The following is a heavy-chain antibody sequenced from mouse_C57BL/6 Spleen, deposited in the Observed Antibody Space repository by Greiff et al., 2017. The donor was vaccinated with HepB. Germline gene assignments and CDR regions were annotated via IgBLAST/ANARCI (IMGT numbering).Heavy chain of an antibody. D-gene: IGHD2-5*01. CDR2: INYDGSST. CDR1: GFTFSDYY. V-gene: IGHV5-16*01. J-gene: IGHJ2*01. CDR3: AKAYSNYVGYFDY. Sequence: EVQRVESEGGLVQPGSSMKLSCTASGFTFSDYYMAWVRQVPEKGLEWVANINYDGSSTYYLDSLKSRFIISRDNAKNILYLQMSSLKSEDTATYYCAKAYSNYVGYFDYWGQGTTLTVSS.